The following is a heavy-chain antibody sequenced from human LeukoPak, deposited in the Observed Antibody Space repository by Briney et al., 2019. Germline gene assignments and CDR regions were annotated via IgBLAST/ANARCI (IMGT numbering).Heavy chain of an antibody. Sequence: GGSLRLSCAASGFSLSSYTMNWVRQAPGKGLEWVSSISSSSSYIYYADSVKGRFTISRDNAKNSLFLQMNSLRAEDTAVYYCATNKGPNTDAFDYWGQGTLVTVSS. CDR2: ISSSSSYI. D-gene: IGHD1/OR15-1a*01. J-gene: IGHJ4*02. V-gene: IGHV3-21*04. CDR1: GFSLSSYT. CDR3: ATNKGPNTDAFDY.